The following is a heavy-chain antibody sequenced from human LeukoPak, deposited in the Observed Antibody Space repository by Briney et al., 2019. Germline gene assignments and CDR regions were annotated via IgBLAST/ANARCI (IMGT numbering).Heavy chain of an antibody. V-gene: IGHV4-38-2*02. Sequence: SETLSLTCTVSGYSISSGYYWGWIRQAPGKGLEWIGSIYNSGSTYYNPSLKSRVTISVDMSKNQFSLKMSSVTAADTAVYYCARSYSSSWYWNWFDPWGQGTLVTVSS. J-gene: IGHJ5*02. CDR3: ARSYSSSWYWNWFDP. CDR2: IYNSGST. D-gene: IGHD6-13*01. CDR1: GYSISSGYY.